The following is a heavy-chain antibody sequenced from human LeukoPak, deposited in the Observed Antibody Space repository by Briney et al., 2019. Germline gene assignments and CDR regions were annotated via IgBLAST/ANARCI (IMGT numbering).Heavy chain of an antibody. CDR3: ARVSGNWNYEHGIRV. D-gene: IGHD1-7*01. CDR1: GGSISSGDYY. Sequence: PSETLSLTCTVSGGSISSGDYYWSWIRQPPGKGLEWIGYIYYSGSTYYNPSLKSRVTISVDTSKNQFSLKLSSVTAADTAVYYCARVSGNWNYEHGIRVWGQGTMVTVSS. J-gene: IGHJ3*01. CDR2: IYYSGST. V-gene: IGHV4-30-4*08.